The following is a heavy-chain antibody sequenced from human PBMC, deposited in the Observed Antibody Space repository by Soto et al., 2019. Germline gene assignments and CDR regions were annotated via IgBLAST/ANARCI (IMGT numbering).Heavy chain of an antibody. J-gene: IGHJ6*02. CDR2: ISAYNGNT. V-gene: IGHV1-18*01. D-gene: IGHD5-18*01. CDR3: ARGYSYGYRENYYGMDV. CDR1: GYTFTSYG. Sequence: RASVKVSCKASGYTFTSYGISWVRQAPGQGLEWMGWISAYNGNTNYAQKLQGRVTMTTDTSTSAAYMELRSLRSDDTAVYYCARGYSYGYRENYYGMDVWGQGTTVTVSS.